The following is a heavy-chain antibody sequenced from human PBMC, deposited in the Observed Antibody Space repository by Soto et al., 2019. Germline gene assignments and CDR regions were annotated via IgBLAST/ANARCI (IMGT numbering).Heavy chain of an antibody. D-gene: IGHD5-18*01. V-gene: IGHV3-23*01. CDR1: GFTFSSSA. CDR3: ATCTVDTIVTRGWCRYLDS. CDR2: VSGSGGTT. Sequence: EVQLLDSGGGLVQPGGSLRLSCAASGFTFSSSAMSWVRQAPGKGLEWVSAVSGSGGTTYYADSVRGRFTISRDNSKNTLYLQMNSLRAEDTAIYVCATCTVDTIVTRGWCRYLDSWGQGTLVTVSS. J-gene: IGHJ5*01.